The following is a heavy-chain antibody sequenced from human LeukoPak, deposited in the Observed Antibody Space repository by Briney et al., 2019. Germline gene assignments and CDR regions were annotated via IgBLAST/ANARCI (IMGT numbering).Heavy chain of an antibody. D-gene: IGHD2-15*01. CDR1: GLTFSTYS. CDR3: ARATQPGFDP. V-gene: IGHV3-48*01. CDR2: ISSDSGAR. Sequence: PGGSLRLSCGAPGLTFSTYSMNWVRQAPGKGLEWVSYISSDSGARYYADSVKGRFTISRDNAKNSLYLQMNSLRAEDTAVYYCARATQPGFDPWGQGTLVTVSS. J-gene: IGHJ5*02.